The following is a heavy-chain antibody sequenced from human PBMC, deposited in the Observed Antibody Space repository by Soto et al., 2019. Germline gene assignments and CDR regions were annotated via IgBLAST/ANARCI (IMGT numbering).Heavy chain of an antibody. CDR2: FDPEDVET. CDR1: GYTLTELS. J-gene: IGHJ3*02. CDR3: ATDRNYNFWSGPLGGALDI. D-gene: IGHD3-3*01. V-gene: IGHV1-24*01. Sequence: ASVQVSCKVSGYTLTELSMHCVRQAPGKGLEWMGGFDPEDVETIYAQKFQGRVTMTEDTSTDPAYMELSSLRSEDTAVYYCATDRNYNFWSGPLGGALDIWGQGTMVTVSS.